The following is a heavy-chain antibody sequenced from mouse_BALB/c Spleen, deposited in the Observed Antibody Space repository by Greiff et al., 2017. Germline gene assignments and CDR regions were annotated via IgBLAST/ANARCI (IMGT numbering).Heavy chain of an antibody. CDR2: IWGDGST. Sequence: QVQLQQSGPGLVAPSQSLSITCTVSGFSLTGYGVNWVRQPPGKGLEWLGMIWGDGSTDYNSALKSRLSISKDNSKSQVFLKMNSLQTDDTARYYCARGKSTATGAMDYWGQGTSVTVSS. V-gene: IGHV2-6-7*01. J-gene: IGHJ4*01. CDR3: ARGKSTATGAMDY. CDR1: GFSLTGYG. D-gene: IGHD1-2*01.